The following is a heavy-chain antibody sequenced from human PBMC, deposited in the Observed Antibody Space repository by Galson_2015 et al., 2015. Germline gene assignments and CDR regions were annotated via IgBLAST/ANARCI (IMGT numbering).Heavy chain of an antibody. V-gene: IGHV4-38-2*01. D-gene: IGHD3-22*01. J-gene: IGHJ4*02. CDR3: ASGGVHYYDSSGRFDY. CDR1: GYSISSGYY. Sequence: ETLSLTCAVSGYSISSGYYWGWIRQPPGKGLEWIGSIYHSGSTYYNPSLKSRVTISVDTSKNQFSLKLSSVTAADTAVYYCASGGVHYYDSSGRFDYWGQGTLVTVSS. CDR2: IYHSGST.